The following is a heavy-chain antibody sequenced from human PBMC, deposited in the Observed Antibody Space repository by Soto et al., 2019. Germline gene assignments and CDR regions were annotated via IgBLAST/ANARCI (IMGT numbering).Heavy chain of an antibody. CDR3: TRLDISGNYYDY. Sequence: EVQLVESGGALVQPGGSLKLSCVASGFTLSGSAVHWVRQASGKGLEWVGRIRSKAFSYATAYAASVKGRFTISRDDSKNTAYLQITSLKTEDTAVYYCTRLDISGNYYDYWGQGTLVTVSS. CDR1: GFTLSGSA. CDR2: IRSKAFSYAT. J-gene: IGHJ4*02. V-gene: IGHV3-73*01. D-gene: IGHD3-22*01.